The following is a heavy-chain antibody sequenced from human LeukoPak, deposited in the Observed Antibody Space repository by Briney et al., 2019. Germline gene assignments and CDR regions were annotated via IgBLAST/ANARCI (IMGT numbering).Heavy chain of an antibody. Sequence: GGSLRLSCAASGFTFSSYAMSWVRQAPGKGLEWVSAISGSGGSTYYADSVKGRFTISRDNSKNTLYLQMNSLRAEDTAVYYCAKHYGSGSYYTPGYFDYWGQGTLVTVSS. CDR1: GFTFSSYA. CDR3: AKHYGSGSYYTPGYFDY. D-gene: IGHD3-10*01. J-gene: IGHJ4*02. V-gene: IGHV3-23*01. CDR2: ISGSGGST.